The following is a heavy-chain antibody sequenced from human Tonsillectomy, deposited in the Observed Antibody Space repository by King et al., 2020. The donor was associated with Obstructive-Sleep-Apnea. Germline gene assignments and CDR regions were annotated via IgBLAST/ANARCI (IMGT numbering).Heavy chain of an antibody. J-gene: IGHJ6*02. Sequence: VQLVESGGGVVQPGRSLRLSCAASGFTFSNFGMHWVRQAPGKGLEWVAFVRYDGNNKYYADSVKGRLTISRDNSKNTLYLQMNSRRAEETAVYYCAKEPVDTAMVRTFYYGLDVWGQGTTVTVSS. V-gene: IGHV3-30*02. CDR1: GFTFSNFG. CDR2: VRYDGNNK. D-gene: IGHD5-18*01. CDR3: AKEPVDTAMVRTFYYGLDV.